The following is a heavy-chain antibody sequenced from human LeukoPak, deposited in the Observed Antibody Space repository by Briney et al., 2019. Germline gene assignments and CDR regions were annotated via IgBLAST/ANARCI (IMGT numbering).Heavy chain of an antibody. D-gene: IGHD3-22*01. J-gene: IGHJ5*02. CDR1: GGSITSGDYY. V-gene: IGHV4-30-4*01. CDR3: ARPYYYDSRIDP. CDR2: MYYSGST. Sequence: PSQTLSLTCTVSGGSITSGDYYWSWIGQPPGKGLEWIAYMYYSGSTYYNPSLKSRVTMSADTSKNQFSLKLSSVTAADTAVYYCARPYYYDSRIDPWGQGTLVTVSS.